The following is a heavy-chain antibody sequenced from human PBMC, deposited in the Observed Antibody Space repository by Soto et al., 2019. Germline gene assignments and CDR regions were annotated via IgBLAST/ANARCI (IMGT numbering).Heavy chain of an antibody. Sequence: PGGSLRLSCAASGFTFSSYAMSWVRQAPGKGLEWVSAISGSGGSTYYADSVKGRFTISRDNSKNTLYLQMNSLRAEDTAVYYCAKDLGLQLERLTGHAFDIWGQGTMVTVSS. D-gene: IGHD1-1*01. V-gene: IGHV3-23*01. CDR2: ISGSGGST. CDR1: GFTFSSYA. J-gene: IGHJ3*02. CDR3: AKDLGLQLERLTGHAFDI.